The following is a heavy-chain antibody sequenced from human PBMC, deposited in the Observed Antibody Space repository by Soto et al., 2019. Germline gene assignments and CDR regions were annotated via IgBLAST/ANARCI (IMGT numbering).Heavy chain of an antibody. Sequence: QVQLVQSGAEVKKPGSSVNVSCKASGGTFSSYPISWVRRAPGQGLEWMGWILTIFGTVNYAQKFQGRVTITADRSTSTAYMAQSSLRSEDTAVYYCARPLDGSRRLDYWGQGTLVTVSS. V-gene: IGHV1-69*06. D-gene: IGHD6-13*01. CDR2: ILTIFGTV. J-gene: IGHJ4*02. CDR3: ARPLDGSRRLDY. CDR1: GGTFSSYP.